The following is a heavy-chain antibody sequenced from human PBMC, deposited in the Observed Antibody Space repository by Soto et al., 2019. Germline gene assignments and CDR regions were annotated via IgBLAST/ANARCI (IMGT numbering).Heavy chain of an antibody. CDR2: ISYDGSNK. D-gene: IGHD3-22*01. J-gene: IGHJ4*02. Sequence: GGSLRLSCAASGFTFSSYAMHWVRQAPGKGLEWVAVISYDGSNKYYADSVKGRFTISRDNSKNTLYLQMNSLRAEDTAVYYCARDRDYYDSSGYYYYFDYWGQGTLVTVSS. CDR1: GFTFSSYA. V-gene: IGHV3-30-3*01. CDR3: ARDRDYYDSSGYYYYFDY.